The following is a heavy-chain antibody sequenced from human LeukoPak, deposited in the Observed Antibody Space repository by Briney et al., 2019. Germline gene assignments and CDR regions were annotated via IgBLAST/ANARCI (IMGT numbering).Heavy chain of an antibody. CDR1: GGSFSGYY. J-gene: IGHJ4*02. CDR3: ARTDILIAAAGTEYFDY. Sequence: PSQTLSLTCAVYGGSFSGYYWSWIRQPPGKGLEWIGSIYYSGSTYYNPSLKSRVTISVDTSKNQFSLKLSSVTAADTAVYYCARTDILIAAAGTEYFDYWGQGTLVTVSS. D-gene: IGHD6-13*01. CDR2: IYYSGST. V-gene: IGHV4-34*01.